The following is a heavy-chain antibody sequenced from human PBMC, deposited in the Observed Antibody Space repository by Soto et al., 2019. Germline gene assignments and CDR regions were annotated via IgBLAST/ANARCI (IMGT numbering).Heavy chain of an antibody. Sequence: PGGSLRLSCAASGFTFSGSAMHWVRQASGKGLEWVGRIRSKANSYATAYAASVKGRFTISRDDSKNTAYLQMNSLKTEDTAVYYCTRSSPAGGGREYYYYYMDVWGKGTTVTVSS. CDR1: GFTFSGSA. CDR3: TRSSPAGGGREYYYYYMDV. CDR2: IRSKANSYAT. D-gene: IGHD3-10*01. V-gene: IGHV3-73*01. J-gene: IGHJ6*03.